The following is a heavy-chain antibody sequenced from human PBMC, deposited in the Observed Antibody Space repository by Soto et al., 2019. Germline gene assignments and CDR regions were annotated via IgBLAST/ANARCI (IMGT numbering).Heavy chain of an antibody. CDR2: INHSGST. Sequence: SETLSLTCAVYGGSFSGYYWSWIRQPPGKGLEWIGEINHSGSTNYNPSLKSRVTISVDTSKNQFSLKLSSVTAADTAVYYCARAYAAYNYFDYWGQGTLVNVSS. CDR3: ARAYAAYNYFDY. CDR1: GGSFSGYY. J-gene: IGHJ4*02. D-gene: IGHD4-17*01. V-gene: IGHV4-34*01.